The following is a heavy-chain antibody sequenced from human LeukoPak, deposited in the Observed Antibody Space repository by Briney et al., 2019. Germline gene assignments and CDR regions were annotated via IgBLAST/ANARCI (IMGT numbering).Heavy chain of an antibody. D-gene: IGHD1-26*01. CDR3: ARHLSGSYFFDY. Sequence: SETLSLTCAVYGGSFSGYYWSWVRQPPGKGLEWIGQIFYSGSTNYNPSLKSRVTLSLDTSKNHFSLKLSSVTAADTAVYYCARHLSGSYFFDYWGQGTLVTVSS. V-gene: IGHV4-34*12. J-gene: IGHJ4*02. CDR1: GGSFSGYY. CDR2: IFYSGST.